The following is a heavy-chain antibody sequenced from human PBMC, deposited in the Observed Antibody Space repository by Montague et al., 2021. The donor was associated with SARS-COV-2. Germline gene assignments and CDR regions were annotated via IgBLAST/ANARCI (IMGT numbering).Heavy chain of an antibody. Sequence: SETLSLTCAVYGGSFSGYYWSWIRQPPGKGLEWIGEINHSGSTNYNPSLKSRVTISVDTSKSQFSLNMSSVTAADTAVYYCARVRAVPAAMRIFTLGRSYYGMDVWGKGTTVTVPS. D-gene: IGHD2-2*01. J-gene: IGHJ6*04. V-gene: IGHV4-34*01. CDR3: ARVRAVPAAMRIFTLGRSYYGMDV. CDR1: GGSFSGYY. CDR2: INHSGST.